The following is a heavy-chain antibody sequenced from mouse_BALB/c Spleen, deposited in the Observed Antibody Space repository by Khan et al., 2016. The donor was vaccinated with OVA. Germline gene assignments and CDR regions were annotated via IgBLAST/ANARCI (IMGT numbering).Heavy chain of an antibody. Sequence: EVQLQESGPSLVKPSQTLSLTCSVTGDSITSGYWNWIRKFPGNKLEHMGYISYSGATYYNPSLKRRISITRDTSKNQYYLQLISVITEDTATYYCARESGHSYFDYWGQGTTLTVSS. CDR3: ARESGHSYFDY. J-gene: IGHJ2*01. V-gene: IGHV3-8*02. CDR2: ISYSGAT. CDR1: GDSITSGY. D-gene: IGHD6-2*01.